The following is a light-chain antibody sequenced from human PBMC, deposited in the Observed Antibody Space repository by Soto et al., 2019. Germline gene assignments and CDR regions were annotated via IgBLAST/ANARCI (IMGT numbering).Light chain of an antibody. CDR3: TSYTSKSTVV. CDR2: EVS. V-gene: IGLV2-14*01. CDR1: SGDVGGYNY. Sequence: QSVLTQPASVSGSPGQSITISCTGTSGDVGGYNYVSWYQQHPGKAPKLIIYEVSNRPSGVSNRFSGSKSGNTASLTISGLQAEDEADYYCTSYTSKSTVVFGTGTKLTVL. J-gene: IGLJ1*01.